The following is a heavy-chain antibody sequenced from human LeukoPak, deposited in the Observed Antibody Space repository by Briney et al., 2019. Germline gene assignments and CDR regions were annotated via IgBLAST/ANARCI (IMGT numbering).Heavy chain of an antibody. CDR1: GFTFTTYW. CDR3: ARVPYGSGTYTDY. D-gene: IGHD3-10*01. CDR2: ITYDGSDK. Sequence: PGGSLTLSCAASGFTFTTYWMTWVRQAPGKGLEWVAVITYDGSDKYYADSVKGRFTISRDNSKNTVYLQMNSLRAEDTAVYYCARVPYGSGTYTDYWGRGTLVTVSS. V-gene: IGHV3-30-3*01. J-gene: IGHJ4*02.